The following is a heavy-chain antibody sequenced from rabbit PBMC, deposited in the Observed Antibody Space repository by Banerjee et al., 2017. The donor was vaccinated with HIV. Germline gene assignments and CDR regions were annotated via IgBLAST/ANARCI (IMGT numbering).Heavy chain of an antibody. D-gene: IGHD4-1*01. CDR2: IDPVFGIT. CDR3: ARETYDSAWGL. CDR1: GFDFSTYY. V-gene: IGHV1S7*01. J-gene: IGHJ6*01. Sequence: SLKLSCKASGFDFSTYYMTWVRQAPGKGLEWVGYIDPVFGITNYASWVNGRFTVSSHNAQNTLYLQLNSLRAADTATYFCARETYDSAWGLWGQGTLVTVS.